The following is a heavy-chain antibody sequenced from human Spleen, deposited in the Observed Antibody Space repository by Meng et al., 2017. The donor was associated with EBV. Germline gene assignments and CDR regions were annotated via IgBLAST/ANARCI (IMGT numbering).Heavy chain of an antibody. Sequence: LQLQYSGSGLVKPSPTLSLPCTVSGDSISSGAYSWSWVRQPPGKGLEWIGYIFHTGSTYYNASLKSRVTISVDRSKHQFSLKLTSVTPADTAVYYCARDSHGYYFFDFWGPGTLVTVSS. D-gene: IGHD3-22*01. CDR2: IFHTGST. CDR1: GDSISSGAYS. V-gene: IGHV4-30-2*01. J-gene: IGHJ4*02. CDR3: ARDSHGYYFFDF.